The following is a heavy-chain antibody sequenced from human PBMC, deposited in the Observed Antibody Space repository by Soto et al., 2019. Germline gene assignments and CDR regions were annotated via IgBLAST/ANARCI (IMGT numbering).Heavy chain of an antibody. CDR3: ARYDNSGSHGFDI. V-gene: IGHV4-31*03. CDR2: IYYSGST. Sequence: QVQLQESGPGLVKPSQTLSLTCTVSGGSISSGGYYWSWIRQHPGKGLEWIGYIYYSGSTYYNPSLKSRVTISVDTSKNQFSLKLSSVTGADTAVYYCARYDNSGSHGFDIWGQGTMVTVSS. CDR1: GGSISSGGYY. D-gene: IGHD3-22*01. J-gene: IGHJ3*02.